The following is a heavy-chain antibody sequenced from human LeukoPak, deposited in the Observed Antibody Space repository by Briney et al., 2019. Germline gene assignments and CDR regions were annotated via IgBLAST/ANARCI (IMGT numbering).Heavy chain of an antibody. V-gene: IGHV3-21*04. CDR2: ISSNSRYI. D-gene: IGHD1-14*01. J-gene: IGHJ4*02. CDR3: AKATGYLL. Sequence: PGGSLRLSCAASGFTFSTYSMNWVRQAPGKGLEWVSSISSNSRYIYYADSMRGRFTISRDNAKNSLYLQMNSLRAEDTAVYYCAKATGYLLWGQGTLVTVSS. CDR1: GFTFSTYS.